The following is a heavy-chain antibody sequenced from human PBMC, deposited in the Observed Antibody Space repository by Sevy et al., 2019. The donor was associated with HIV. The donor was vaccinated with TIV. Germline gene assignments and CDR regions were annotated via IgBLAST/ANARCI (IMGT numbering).Heavy chain of an antibody. V-gene: IGHV1-24*01. D-gene: IGHD3-22*01. CDR3: ATAKDYYENSGDPFDY. CDR1: GYTLSGLS. Sequence: ASVKVSCKVSGYTLSGLSMHWVRQGPGKGLEWMGRFDPEDDETIYAQRFQGRVTMTKDTSTDTAYMELSSLRFDDTAVYYCATAKDYYENSGDPFDYWGQGALVTVSS. J-gene: IGHJ4*02. CDR2: FDPEDDET.